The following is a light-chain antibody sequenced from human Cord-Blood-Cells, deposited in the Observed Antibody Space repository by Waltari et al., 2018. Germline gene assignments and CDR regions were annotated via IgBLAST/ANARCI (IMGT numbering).Light chain of an antibody. V-gene: IGLV2-23*01. CDR1: SSDVGSYNL. J-gene: IGLJ1*01. Sequence: QSALTQPASVSGSPGQSITISCTGTSSDVGSYNLVSWYQQHPGKAPKPMIYECSKLPSGVSSLFSGSKSVNRASLTISGLQAEDEADYDCCSYAGSSTYVFGTGTKFTVL. CDR2: ECS. CDR3: CSYAGSSTYV.